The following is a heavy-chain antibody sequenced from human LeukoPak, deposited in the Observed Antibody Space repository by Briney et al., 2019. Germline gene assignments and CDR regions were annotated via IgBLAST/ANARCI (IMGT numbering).Heavy chain of an antibody. J-gene: IGHJ6*03. CDR2: INPNSSGT. CDR1: GYTFTGYY. Sequence: ASVKVSCKASGYTFTGYYMHWVRQAPGQGLEWMGWINPNSSGTNYAQKFQGRVTMTGDTSISTAYMELCSLRSDDTAVYYCARLYSGYGNYYYYMDVWGKGTTVTVSS. D-gene: IGHD5-12*01. V-gene: IGHV1-2*02. CDR3: ARLYSGYGNYYYYMDV.